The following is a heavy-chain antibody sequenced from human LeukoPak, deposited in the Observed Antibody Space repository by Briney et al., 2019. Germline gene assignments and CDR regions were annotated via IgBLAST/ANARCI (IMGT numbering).Heavy chain of an antibody. CDR2: IIPILGIA. J-gene: IGHJ4*02. D-gene: IGHD6-19*01. CDR1: GGTFSSYA. CDR3: AREAHSSGWWAHRNYFDY. Sequence: SVTVSFTASGGTFSSYAISWVRQAPGQGLEWMGRIIPILGIANYAQKFQGRVTITADKSTSTAYMELSSLRSEDTAVYYCAREAHSSGWWAHRNYFDYWGQGTLVTVSS. V-gene: IGHV1-69*04.